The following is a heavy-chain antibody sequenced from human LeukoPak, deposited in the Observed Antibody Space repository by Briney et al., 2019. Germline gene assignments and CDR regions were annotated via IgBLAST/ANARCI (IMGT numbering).Heavy chain of an antibody. V-gene: IGHV4-31*03. D-gene: IGHD2-21*01. Sequence: SQTLSLTCTVSGGSISSGGYYWSWIRQHPGKGLEWIAYIYYTGSTYYNPSLKSRLTISVDTSKNHFSLRLSSMTAANTAVYYCARVPSVIDAFDIWGQGTMVTVSS. CDR2: IYYTGST. J-gene: IGHJ3*02. CDR3: ARVPSVIDAFDI. CDR1: GGSISSGGYY.